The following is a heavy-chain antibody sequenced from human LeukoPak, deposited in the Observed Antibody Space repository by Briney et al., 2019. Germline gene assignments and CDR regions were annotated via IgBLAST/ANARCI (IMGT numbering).Heavy chain of an antibody. V-gene: IGHV3-23*01. CDR3: ARVGYGLTGT. J-gene: IGHJ4*02. CDR2: ISGSGDST. Sequence: PGGSLRLSCAASGFTFSSYAMSWVRQAPGKELEWVSSISGSGDSTYYADSVKGRFTISRDNAKNSLYLQMNSLRAEDTAVYYCARVGYGLTGTWGQGTLVTVSS. CDR1: GFTFSSYA. D-gene: IGHD1-7*01.